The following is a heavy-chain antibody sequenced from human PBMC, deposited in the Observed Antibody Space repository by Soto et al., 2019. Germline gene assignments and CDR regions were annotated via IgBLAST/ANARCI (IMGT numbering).Heavy chain of an antibody. V-gene: IGHV1-46*01. CDR2: INPRTGGT. Sequence: QVQLVQSGAEVKQPGASVTVSCKASGYTFTNFHIHWVRQVPGQGLEWMGEINPRTGGTGYEPNFRGRIAMARDTSTSTVSMVLSSLRSADAAVYYCARIAGPGLTYFDLWGQGTPVTVSS. J-gene: IGHJ4*02. D-gene: IGHD6-13*01. CDR3: ARIAGPGLTYFDL. CDR1: GYTFTNFH.